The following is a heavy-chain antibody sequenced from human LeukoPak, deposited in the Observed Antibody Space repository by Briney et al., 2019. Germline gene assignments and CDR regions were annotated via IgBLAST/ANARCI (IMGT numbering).Heavy chain of an antibody. CDR1: GFTFSDYY. Sequence: GGSLRLSCAASGFTFSDYYMSWIRQAPGKGLEGVSYISSSGSTIYYADSVKGRFTISRDNAKNSLYLQMNSLRAEDTAVYYCARQNYYDSSGYYYPGNYYFDYWGQGTLVTVSS. J-gene: IGHJ4*02. CDR3: ARQNYYDSSGYYYPGNYYFDY. CDR2: ISSSGSTI. D-gene: IGHD3-22*01. V-gene: IGHV3-11*01.